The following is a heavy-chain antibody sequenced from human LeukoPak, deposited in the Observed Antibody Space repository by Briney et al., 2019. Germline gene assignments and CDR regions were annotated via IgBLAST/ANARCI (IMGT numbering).Heavy chain of an antibody. CDR2: IYSSGST. V-gene: IGHV4-4*07. D-gene: IGHD4-23*01. CDR3: ARGGKATVVTM. Sequence: AETLSLTCTVSGGSINSYYWSWIRQPAGKGLEWIGRIYSSGSTNYNPSLKSRVSMSVDTSKNQFSLKLTSVTAADTAVYYCARGGKATVVTMWGQGILVTVSS. J-gene: IGHJ4*02. CDR1: GGSINSYY.